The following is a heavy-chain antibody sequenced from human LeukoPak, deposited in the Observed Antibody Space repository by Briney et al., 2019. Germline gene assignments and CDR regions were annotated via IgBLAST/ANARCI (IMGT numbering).Heavy chain of an antibody. V-gene: IGHV3-7*01. CDR3: ARGGESGWFPTVFDY. J-gene: IGHJ4*02. D-gene: IGHD6-19*01. CDR2: IKQDGSEK. CDR1: GFTFSSYG. Sequence: PGGSLRLSCAASGFTFSSYGMSWVRQAPGKGLEWVANIKQDGSEKYYVDSVKGRFTISRDNAKNSLYLQMNSLRAEDTAVYYCARGGESGWFPTVFDYWGQGTLVTVSS.